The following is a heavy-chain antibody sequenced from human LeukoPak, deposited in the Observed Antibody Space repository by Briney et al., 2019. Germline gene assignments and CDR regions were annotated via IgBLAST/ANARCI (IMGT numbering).Heavy chain of an antibody. D-gene: IGHD6-13*01. Sequence: GGSLRLSCAASGFTFSSYEMNWVRQAPGKGLEWVSYISSSGSTIYYADSLKGRFTISRDNAKNSLYLQMNSLRAEDTAVYYCARVGLYSSSWYDYWGQGTLVTVSS. J-gene: IGHJ4*02. V-gene: IGHV3-48*03. CDR1: GFTFSSYE. CDR3: ARVGLYSSSWYDY. CDR2: ISSSGSTI.